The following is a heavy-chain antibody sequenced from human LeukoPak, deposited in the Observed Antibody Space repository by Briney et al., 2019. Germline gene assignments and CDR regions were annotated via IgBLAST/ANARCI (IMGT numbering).Heavy chain of an antibody. V-gene: IGHV4-34*01. J-gene: IGHJ5*02. D-gene: IGHD1-26*01. CDR3: ARDAVWDWFDP. CDR1: GGSFSGYY. CDR2: INHSGST. Sequence: SETLSLTCAVYGGSFSGYYWSWIRQPPGKGLEWIGEINHSGSTNYNPSLKSRVTISVDTSKNQFSLKLSSVTAADTAVYYCARDAVWDWFDPWGQGTLVTVSS.